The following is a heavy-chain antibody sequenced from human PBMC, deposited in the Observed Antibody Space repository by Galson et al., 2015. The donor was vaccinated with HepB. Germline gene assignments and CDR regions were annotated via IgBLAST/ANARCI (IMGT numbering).Heavy chain of an antibody. CDR1: GDTLTKLS. Sequence: SVKVSCKVSGDTLTKLSIYWLRQAPGKGLQWMARFDPEDGEIYAQKFQGRVTMTEDTPTDTAYMELSSLRSEDTAVYYCATVAHSTIFGVVINPGPSPDYGMDVWGQGTTVTVS. CDR3: ATVAHSTIFGVVINPGPSPDYGMDV. J-gene: IGHJ6*02. CDR2: FDPEDGEI. D-gene: IGHD3-3*01. V-gene: IGHV1-24*01.